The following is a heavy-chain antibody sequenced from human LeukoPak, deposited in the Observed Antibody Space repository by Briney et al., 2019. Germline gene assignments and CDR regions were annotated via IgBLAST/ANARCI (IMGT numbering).Heavy chain of an antibody. CDR3: ARPGNYDFWSPYED. V-gene: IGHV4-4*07. D-gene: IGHD3-3*01. CDR2: FYTSGTT. J-gene: IGHJ4*02. Sequence: SVTLSLTCTISGRSVRTYSWCWIRQDAWKRLEWIGCFYTSGTTNYNPSLKSRVAMSVDTSKNQFSLRLSSVTAADTAVYYCARPGNYDFWSPYEDWGQGSLVTVSS. CDR1: GRSVRTYS.